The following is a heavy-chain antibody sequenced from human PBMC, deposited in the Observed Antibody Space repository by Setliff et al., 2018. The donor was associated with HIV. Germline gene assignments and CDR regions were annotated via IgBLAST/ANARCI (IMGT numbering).Heavy chain of an antibody. V-gene: IGHV4-38-2*02. CDR2: FYETGYT. CDR3: ARGGVCTSTSCGGNYYYGMDV. D-gene: IGHD2-2*01. Sequence: PSETLSLTCTVSGDFFSSDYYWGWIRQSPGKGLEWSGSFYETGYTYYNPSLKSRVIISLDTSKTHLSLKRRSVTAADTAVYYCARGGVCTSTSCGGNYYYGMDVWGQGTTVTVSS. J-gene: IGHJ6*02. CDR1: GDFFSSDYY.